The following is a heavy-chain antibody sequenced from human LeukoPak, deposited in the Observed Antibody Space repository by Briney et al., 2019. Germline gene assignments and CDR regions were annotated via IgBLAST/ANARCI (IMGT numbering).Heavy chain of an antibody. CDR2: ISGSGGST. V-gene: IGHV3-23*01. CDR1: GFTFSSYA. Sequence: GGSLRLSCAASGFTFSSYAMSWVRQAPGKGLEWVSAISGSGGSTYYADSVKGRFTISRDNSKNTLYLQMNSLRSEDTAIYYCARDSSRWSFDYWGQGTLVTVSS. CDR3: ARDSSRWSFDY. J-gene: IGHJ4*02. D-gene: IGHD6-13*01.